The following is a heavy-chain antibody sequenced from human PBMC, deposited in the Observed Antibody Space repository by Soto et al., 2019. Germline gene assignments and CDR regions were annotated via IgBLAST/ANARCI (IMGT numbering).Heavy chain of an antibody. J-gene: IGHJ4*02. CDR3: SRREIQGPIDY. CDR1: GYSISSSNW. D-gene: IGHD1-26*01. CDR2: IYYSGTT. V-gene: IGHV4-28*01. Sequence: SETLSLTCAVSGYSISSSNWRGWIRQPPGKGLEWIGYIYYSGTTYYNPSLKSRVTMSVDTSKNQFSLKLTSVTAVDTAVYYCSRREIQGPIDYWGQGTLVPVTS.